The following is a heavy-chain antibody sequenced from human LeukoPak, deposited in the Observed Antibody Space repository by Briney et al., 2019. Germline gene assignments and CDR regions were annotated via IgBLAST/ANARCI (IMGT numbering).Heavy chain of an antibody. CDR3: ARSSVRSGGYGY. CDR2: IYYSGST. CDR1: GGSISSYY. D-gene: IGHD1-26*01. V-gene: IGHV4-59*01. Sequence: SETLSLTCTVSGGSISSYYWNWIRQPPGKGLEWIGYIYYSGSTNYNPSLKSRVTISVDTSKNQFSLKLSSVTAADTAVYYCARSSVRSGGYGYWGQETLVTVPS. J-gene: IGHJ4*02.